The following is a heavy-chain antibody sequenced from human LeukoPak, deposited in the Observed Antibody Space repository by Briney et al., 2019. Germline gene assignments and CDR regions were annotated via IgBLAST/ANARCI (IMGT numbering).Heavy chain of an antibody. J-gene: IGHJ4*02. V-gene: IGHV3-11*01. CDR1: GFTFSDYY. Sequence: GGSLRLSCAASGFTFSDYYMSWIRQAPGKGLEWVSYISSSGSTKYYADSVKGRFTISRDNAKNSYLQMNSLRAEDTAVYYCARDGQAYGHGSPHYRGQGTLVTV. D-gene: IGHD3-10*01. CDR2: ISSSGSTK. CDR3: ARDGQAYGHGSPHY.